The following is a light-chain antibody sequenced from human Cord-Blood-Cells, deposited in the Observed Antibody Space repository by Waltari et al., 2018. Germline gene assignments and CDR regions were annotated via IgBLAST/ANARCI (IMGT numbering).Light chain of an antibody. CDR1: SSDVGGYNS. J-gene: IGLJ1*01. CDR3: SSYAGSNNYV. CDR2: EVS. Sequence: QSALTQPPSASGSPGQSVTISCTGTSSDVGGYNSVSWYQQPPGKAPKLRLYEVSKRPSGVPDRFSGSKSGNTASLTVSGLQAEDEADYYCSSYAGSNNYVFGTGTKVTVL. V-gene: IGLV2-8*01.